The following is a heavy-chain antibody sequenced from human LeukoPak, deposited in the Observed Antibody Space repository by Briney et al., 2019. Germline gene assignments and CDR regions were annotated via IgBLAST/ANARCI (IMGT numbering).Heavy chain of an antibody. V-gene: IGHV4-59*01. D-gene: IGHD3-10*01. CDR2: IYSSGST. CDR3: AAAGSGSYYIVDY. J-gene: IGHJ4*02. CDR1: GGSMSSYY. Sequence: SETLSLTCTVSGGSMSSYYWSWIRQPPGKGLEWIGYIYSSGSTNYNPSLKSQITISVDTSKNQFSLRLSSVTAADTAVYYCAAAGSGSYYIVDYWGQGTLVTVSS.